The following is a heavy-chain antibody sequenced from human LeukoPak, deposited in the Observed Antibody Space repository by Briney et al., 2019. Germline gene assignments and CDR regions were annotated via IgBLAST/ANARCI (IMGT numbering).Heavy chain of an antibody. V-gene: IGHV3-48*04. CDR1: GFTFSGHN. CDR3: ALTSVVGRVWELPGSFGY. CDR2: VSISSGTI. D-gene: IGHD1-26*01. J-gene: IGHJ4*02. Sequence: QPGGSLRLSCAASGFTFSGHNMNWVRQAPGKGLEWISFVSISSGTIYYADSVKGRFTISRDNAKNSLYLQMNSLRAEDTAVYYCALTSVVGRVWELPGSFGYWGQGTLVTVSS.